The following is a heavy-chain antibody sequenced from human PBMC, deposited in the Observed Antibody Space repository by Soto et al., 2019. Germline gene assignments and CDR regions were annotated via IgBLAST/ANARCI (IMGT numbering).Heavy chain of an antibody. CDR2: IKSKIHGGTT. CDR3: TTVHFDVLTGSFDY. D-gene: IGHD3-9*01. CDR1: GFTFGNAW. J-gene: IGHJ4*02. Sequence: EVHLVESGGGLVKPGGSLRLSCVASGFTFGNAWMNWFRQAPGKGLEWVGRIKSKIHGGTTDYAAPVRGRFTISRDDPKNTLFLQMNSLKTEDAAVYYCTTVHFDVLTGSFDYWGQGTLVTVSS. V-gene: IGHV3-15*07.